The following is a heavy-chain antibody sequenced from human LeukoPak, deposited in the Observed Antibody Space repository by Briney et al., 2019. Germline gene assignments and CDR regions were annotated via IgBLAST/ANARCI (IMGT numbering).Heavy chain of an antibody. V-gene: IGHV1-8*01. CDR3: ARGLRREQQLLRAFDY. Sequence: ASVKVSCKASVYTVTSYDINWVRQASGQGLDWMGWMNPNSGKTGYAQKFQGRVTMTRNTSISTAYMELSSLRSEDTAVYYCARGLRREQQLLRAFDYWGQGTLVTVSS. D-gene: IGHD6-13*01. J-gene: IGHJ4*02. CDR2: MNPNSGKT. CDR1: VYTVTSYD.